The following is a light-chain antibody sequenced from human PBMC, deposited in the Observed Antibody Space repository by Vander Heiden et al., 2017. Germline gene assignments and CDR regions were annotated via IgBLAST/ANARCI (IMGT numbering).Light chain of an antibody. CDR1: KLGDKY. V-gene: IGLV3-1*01. CDR2: QDS. CDR3: QAWDSRVWV. J-gene: IGLJ2*01. Sequence: SYELTQPPSVSVSPGQTASITCSGDKLGDKYACWYQQKPGQSPVLVIYQDSKRPSGIPERFSGSNSGNTATLTIGGTQAMDEADYYCQAWDSRVWVFGGGTKLTVL.